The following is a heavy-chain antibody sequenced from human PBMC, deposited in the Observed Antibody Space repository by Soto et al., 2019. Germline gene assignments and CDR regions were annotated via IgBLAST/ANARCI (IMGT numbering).Heavy chain of an antibody. Sequence: QLQLQESGPGLVKPLETLSRICTGSGCAVYADGYYWGCIRQPPGKGLEWIANIYPSGSTYYNPSLESRISISIDKTKNQFSMKMTSVTAAAAALYYCARRSGGRCYNYWGQGTLVTVSS. CDR1: GCAVYADGYY. CDR2: IYPSGST. CDR3: ARRSGGRCYNY. D-gene: IGHD2-15*01. V-gene: IGHV4-39*01. J-gene: IGHJ4*02.